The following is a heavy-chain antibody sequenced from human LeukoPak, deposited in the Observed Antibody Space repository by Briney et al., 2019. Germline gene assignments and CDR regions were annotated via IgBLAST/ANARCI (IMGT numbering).Heavy chain of an antibody. V-gene: IGHV4-59*01. CDR2: IYYSGST. CDR3: ARGFSGYDGAFDI. CDR1: GGSISSYY. Sequence: SETLSPTCTVSGGSISSYYWSWIRQPPGKGLEWIGYIYYSGSTNYNPSLKSRVTISVDTSKNQFSLKLSSVTAADTAVYYCARGFSGYDGAFDIWGQGTMVTVSS. D-gene: IGHD5-12*01. J-gene: IGHJ3*02.